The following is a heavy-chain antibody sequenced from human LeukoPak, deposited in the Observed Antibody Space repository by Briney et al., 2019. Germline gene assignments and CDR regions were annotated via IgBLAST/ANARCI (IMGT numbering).Heavy chain of an antibody. V-gene: IGHV4-39*07. J-gene: IGHJ4*02. CDR2: IYYSGST. CDR1: GGSISSSSYY. CDR3: ASAYNWNDIG. D-gene: IGHD1-20*01. Sequence: SETLSLTCTVSGGSISSSSYYWGWIRQPPGKGLEWIGSIYYSGSTYYNPSLKSRVTISVDTSKNQFSLKLSSVTAADTAVYYCASAYNWNDIGWGQGTLVTVSS.